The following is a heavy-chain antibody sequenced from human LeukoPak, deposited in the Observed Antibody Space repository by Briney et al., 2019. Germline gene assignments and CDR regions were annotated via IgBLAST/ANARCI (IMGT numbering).Heavy chain of an antibody. CDR1: GGSISSGGYS. Sequence: SETLSLTCAVSGGSISSGGYSWSWIRQPPGKGLEWIGYIYHSGSTYYNPSLKSRVAISVDTSKNQFSLKLSSVTAADTAVYYCARTVNTAFAYYYYYMDVWGKGTTVTVSS. V-gene: IGHV4-30-2*02. J-gene: IGHJ6*03. D-gene: IGHD5-18*01. CDR3: ARTVNTAFAYYYYYMDV. CDR2: IYHSGST.